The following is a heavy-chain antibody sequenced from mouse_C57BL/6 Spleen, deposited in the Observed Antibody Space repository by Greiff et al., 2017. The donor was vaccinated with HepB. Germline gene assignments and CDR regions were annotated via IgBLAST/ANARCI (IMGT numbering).Heavy chain of an antibody. CDR1: GYTFTSYW. CDR3: AREGTGTSDSYFDY. Sequence: QVQLQQPGAELVKPGASVKMSCKASGYTFTSYWITWVKQRPGQGLEWIGDIYPGSGSTNYNEKFKSKATLTVDTSSSTAYMQLSSLTSEDSAVYYGAREGTGTSDSYFDYWGQGTTLTVSS. D-gene: IGHD4-1*01. CDR2: IYPGSGST. V-gene: IGHV1-55*01. J-gene: IGHJ2*01.